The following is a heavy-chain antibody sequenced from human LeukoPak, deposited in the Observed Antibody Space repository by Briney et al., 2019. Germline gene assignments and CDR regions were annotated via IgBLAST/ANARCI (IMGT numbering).Heavy chain of an antibody. CDR2: IYHSGST. J-gene: IGHJ4*02. V-gene: IGHV4-38-2*02. CDR1: GYSISSGYY. Sequence: PSETLSLTCTVSGYSISSGYYWGWIRQPPGKGLEWIGSIYHSGSTYYNPSLKCRVTISVDTSKNQFSLKLSSVTAADTAVYYCARLGYCTNGVCYYFDYWGQGTLVTVSS. CDR3: ARLGYCTNGVCYYFDY. D-gene: IGHD2-8*01.